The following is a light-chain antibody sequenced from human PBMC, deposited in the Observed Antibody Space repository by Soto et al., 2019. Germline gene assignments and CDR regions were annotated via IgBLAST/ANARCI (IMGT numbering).Light chain of an antibody. CDR3: QQTYSSHPNT. CDR2: DAS. J-gene: IGKJ2*01. CDR1: QSINNY. V-gene: IGKV1-39*01. Sequence: DIQMTQSPSSLSASVGDRVTITCRASQSINNYLNWYQQKPGQAPNLLIYDASSLQSGVPSRFSGSGSGTHFALTISSLQPEDFATYYCQQTYSSHPNTAGQGTKLEIK.